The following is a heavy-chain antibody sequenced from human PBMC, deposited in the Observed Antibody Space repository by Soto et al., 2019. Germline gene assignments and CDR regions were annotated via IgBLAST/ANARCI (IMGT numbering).Heavy chain of an antibody. CDR3: AKDYGDRGGYSLDY. J-gene: IGHJ4*02. CDR2: IWHSGST. V-gene: IGHV4-4*02. Sequence: PSETLSLTCAVSGGSISSSNWWSWVRQPPGKGLEWIGEIWHSGSTNYNPSLKSRVTISVDKSKNQFSLKLSSVTAADTAVYYCAKDYGDRGGYSLDYWGQGTLVTVSS. D-gene: IGHD4-17*01. CDR1: GGSISSSNW.